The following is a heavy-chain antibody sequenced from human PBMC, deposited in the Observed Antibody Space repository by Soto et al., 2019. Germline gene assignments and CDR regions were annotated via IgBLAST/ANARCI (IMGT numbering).Heavy chain of an antibody. CDR1: GYSFTSYW. V-gene: IGHV5-10-1*01. D-gene: IGHD2-21*02. CDR2: IDPSDSYT. Sequence: GESLKISCKGSGYSFTSYWISWVRQMPGKGLEWMGRIDPSDSYTNYSPSFQGHVTISADKSISTAYLQWSSLKASDTAMYYCARHPRIVVVTAHRGTYGMDVWGQGTTVTVSS. CDR3: ARHPRIVVVTAHRGTYGMDV. J-gene: IGHJ6*02.